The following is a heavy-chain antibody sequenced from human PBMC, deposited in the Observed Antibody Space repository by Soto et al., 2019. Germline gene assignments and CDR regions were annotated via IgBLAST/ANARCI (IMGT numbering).Heavy chain of an antibody. CDR3: ARGLLTDYFNWFDP. D-gene: IGHD3-9*01. Sequence: SETLSLTCIVSGGSSSSYYWNWIRQPPGKGLEWIGYISYSGSTNYNPSLKSRATISVDTSKNQFSLNLSSVTAADTAVYYCARGLLTDYFNWFDPWGQGTLVTVSS. J-gene: IGHJ5*02. V-gene: IGHV4-59*08. CDR1: GGSSSSYY. CDR2: ISYSGST.